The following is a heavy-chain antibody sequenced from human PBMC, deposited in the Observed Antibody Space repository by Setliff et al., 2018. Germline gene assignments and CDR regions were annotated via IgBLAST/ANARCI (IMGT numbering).Heavy chain of an antibody. Sequence: PGGSLRLSCAASGFTFSSYAMSWVRQAPGKGLEWVSAISGSGGSTYYADSVKGRFTISRDNAKNSLYLQMNSLRAEDTAVYYCAREERLHGDYEAFDYWGQGTLVTVSS. D-gene: IGHD4-17*01. CDR1: GFTFSSYA. V-gene: IGHV3-23*01. CDR3: AREERLHGDYEAFDY. CDR2: ISGSGGST. J-gene: IGHJ4*02.